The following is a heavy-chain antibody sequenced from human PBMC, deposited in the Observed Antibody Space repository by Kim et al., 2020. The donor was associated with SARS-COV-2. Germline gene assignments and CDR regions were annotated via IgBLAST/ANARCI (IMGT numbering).Heavy chain of an antibody. D-gene: IGHD2-8*02. Sequence: SETLSLTCAVYGGSFSGYYWSWIRQPPGKGLEWIGEINHSGSTNYNPSLKSRVTISVDTSKNQFSLKLSSVTAADTAVYYCARTSRLVPYYYYGMDVWGQGTTVTVSS. J-gene: IGHJ6*02. V-gene: IGHV4-34*01. CDR1: GGSFSGYY. CDR3: ARTSRLVPYYYYGMDV. CDR2: INHSGST.